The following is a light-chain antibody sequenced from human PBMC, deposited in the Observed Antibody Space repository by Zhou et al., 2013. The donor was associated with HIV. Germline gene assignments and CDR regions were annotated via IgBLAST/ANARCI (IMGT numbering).Light chain of an antibody. CDR1: QTISSY. J-gene: IGKJ4*01. V-gene: IGKV1-39*01. Sequence: DIQMTQSPSSLSASVGDKITITCRASQTISSYLNWYQQKPGNAPKLLIYAASSLQSGVPSRFSGSRSGTDFSLTIRSLQPEDFATYFCQQAKSFPLTFGGGTKVEIK. CDR3: QQAKSFPLT. CDR2: AAS.